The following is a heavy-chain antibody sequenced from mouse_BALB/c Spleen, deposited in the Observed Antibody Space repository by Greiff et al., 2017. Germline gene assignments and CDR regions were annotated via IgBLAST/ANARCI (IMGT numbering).Heavy chain of an antibody. V-gene: IGHV5-6-3*01. D-gene: IGHD1-2*01. Sequence: EVQVVESGGGLVQPGGSLKLSCAASGFTFSSYGMSWVRQTPDKRLELVATINSNGGSTYYPDSVKGRFTISRDNAKNTLYLQMSSLKSEDTAMYYCASEEITTATFDYWGQGTTLTVSS. CDR2: INSNGGST. CDR1: GFTFSSYG. CDR3: ASEEITTATFDY. J-gene: IGHJ2*01.